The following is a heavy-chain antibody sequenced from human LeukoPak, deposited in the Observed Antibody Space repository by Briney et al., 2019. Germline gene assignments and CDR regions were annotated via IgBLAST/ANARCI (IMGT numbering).Heavy chain of an antibody. CDR1: GFTFSSYS. CDR3: ARDGSCSRTSCYFRGEFDY. Sequence: GGSLRLSCAASGFTFSSYSMNWVRQAPGKGLEWVSYISSSSSTIYYADSVKGRFTISRDNAKNSLYLQTNSLRAEDTAVYYCARDGSCSRTSCYFRGEFDYWGQGTLVTVSS. CDR2: ISSSSSTI. J-gene: IGHJ4*02. V-gene: IGHV3-48*01. D-gene: IGHD2-2*01.